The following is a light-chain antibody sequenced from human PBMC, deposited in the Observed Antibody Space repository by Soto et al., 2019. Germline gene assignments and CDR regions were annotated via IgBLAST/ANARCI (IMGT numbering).Light chain of an antibody. CDR3: CSYAGSNNYV. Sequence: QSVLTQPASVSASPGQSITISCTGTSSDVGSYNLVSWYQQHPGKAPKLMIDEGSKRPSGVSNRFSGSKSGNTASLTISGLQAEDEGDYFCCSYAGSNNYVFGTGTKLTVL. V-gene: IGLV2-23*01. CDR1: SSDVGSYNL. J-gene: IGLJ1*01. CDR2: EGS.